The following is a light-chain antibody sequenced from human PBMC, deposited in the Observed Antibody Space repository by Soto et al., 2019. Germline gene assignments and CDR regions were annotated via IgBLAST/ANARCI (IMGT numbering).Light chain of an antibody. CDR3: QQTHAVPRT. V-gene: IGKV1-39*01. CDR2: AAS. CDR1: QNVITY. Sequence: DIQMTQSPSSLSASVGDRVTITCRASQNVITYLNWYQQKPGKAPKLLIYAASSLQSGVPLRFSGSGSGTTLILTISSLQPEDFATSFCQQTHAVPRTFGQGNKVEI. J-gene: IGKJ1*01.